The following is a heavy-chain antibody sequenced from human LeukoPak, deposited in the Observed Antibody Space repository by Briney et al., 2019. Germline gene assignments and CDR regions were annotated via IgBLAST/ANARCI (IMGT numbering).Heavy chain of an antibody. J-gene: IGHJ4*02. CDR1: GFTFSNYG. CDR3: AKSPVSIGYSSGWYYFDY. Sequence: QPGGSLRLSCAASGFTFSNYGMHWVRQAPGKGLEWVAFIRYDATNKYYADSVRGRFTISRDNSKNTLYLQMNSLRGEDTAVYYCAKSPVSIGYSSGWYYFDYWGQGTPVTVSS. V-gene: IGHV3-30*02. CDR2: IRYDATNK. D-gene: IGHD6-19*01.